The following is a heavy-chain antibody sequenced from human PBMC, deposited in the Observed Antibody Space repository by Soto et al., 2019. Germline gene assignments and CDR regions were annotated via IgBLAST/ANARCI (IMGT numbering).Heavy chain of an antibody. CDR2: INPNSGGT. D-gene: IGHD2-21*01. V-gene: IGHV1-2*04. CDR1: GYTFTGYY. J-gene: IGHJ6*02. CDR3: ARDAVAIGYYYYGMHV. Sequence: ASVKVSCKASGYTFTGYYMHWVRQAPGQGLEWMGWINPNSGGTNYAQKFQGWVTMTRDTSISTAYMELSRLRSDDTAVYYCARDAVAIGYYYYGMHVWCPGTMVTVSS.